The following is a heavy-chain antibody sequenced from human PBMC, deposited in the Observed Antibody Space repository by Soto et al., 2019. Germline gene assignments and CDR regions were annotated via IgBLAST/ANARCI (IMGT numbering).Heavy chain of an antibody. D-gene: IGHD3-10*01. Sequence: ASVKVSCKASGYTFTGYYMHWVRQAPGQGLEWMGWINPNSGGTNYAQKFQGWVTMTRDTSIRTAYMELSRLRSDDTAVYYCASQVGELFTKYYYYYGMDVWGQGTTVTVSS. CDR3: ASQVGELFTKYYYYYGMDV. V-gene: IGHV1-2*04. CDR2: INPNSGGT. J-gene: IGHJ6*02. CDR1: GYTFTGYY.